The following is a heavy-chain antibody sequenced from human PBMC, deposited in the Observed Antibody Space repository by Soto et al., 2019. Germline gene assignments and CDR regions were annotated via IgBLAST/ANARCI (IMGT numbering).Heavy chain of an antibody. CDR1: GFTFSSYA. CDR3: ERQGSGSYYDY. CDR2: ISGSGDST. D-gene: IGHD1-26*01. J-gene: IGHJ4*02. Sequence: EVQLLESGGGLVQPGGSLRLSCAASGFTFSSYAMRWVRQAPVKGLEWVSAISGSGDSTYYADSVKGRFTISRNNSKNTMYMKMNSLSAGDTAVYYSERQGSGSYYDYSGQGRMVNDSS. V-gene: IGHV3-23*01.